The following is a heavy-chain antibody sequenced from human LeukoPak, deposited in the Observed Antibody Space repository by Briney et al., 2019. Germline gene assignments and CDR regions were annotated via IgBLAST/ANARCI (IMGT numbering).Heavy chain of an antibody. J-gene: IGHJ4*02. CDR3: AVYYDSSGYSDY. CDR1: GFTFSSYV. D-gene: IGHD3-22*01. CDR2: ISGSGETT. Sequence: QPGGSLRLSCAASGFTFSSYVMNWVRQAPGKGLEWVSAISGSGETTFYAGSGKGRFTISRDNSKNTLYLQMNSLRAEDTAVYYCAVYYDSSGYSDYWGQGTLVTVSS. V-gene: IGHV3-23*01.